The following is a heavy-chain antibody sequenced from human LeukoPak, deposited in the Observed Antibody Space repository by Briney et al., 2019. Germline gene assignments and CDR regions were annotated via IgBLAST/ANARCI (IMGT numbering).Heavy chain of an antibody. D-gene: IGHD3-3*01. CDR3: AKDVHDFWSGYPMDV. CDR2: IWYDGSNK. CDR1: GFTFSSYG. V-gene: IGHV3-33*06. Sequence: GRSLRLSCAASGFTFSSYGMHWVRQAPGKGLEWVAVIWYDGSNKYYADSVKGRFTISRDDSKNTLYLQMNSLRAEDTAVYYCAKDVHDFWSGYPMDVWGQGTTVTVSS. J-gene: IGHJ6*02.